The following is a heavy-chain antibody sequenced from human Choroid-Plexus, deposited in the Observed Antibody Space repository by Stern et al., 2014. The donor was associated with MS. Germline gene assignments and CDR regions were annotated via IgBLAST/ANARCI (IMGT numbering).Heavy chain of an antibody. CDR2: VSYDGSNK. CDR3: AKDRQYLTYFFDH. V-gene: IGHV3-30*18. D-gene: IGHD2/OR15-2a*01. CDR1: GFTFGSCA. Sequence: QMQLVQSGGGVVQPGRPLRLSCVVSGFTFGSCAMHWVRQAPGKGLEWVAGVSYDGSNKYYADSVKGRFTISRDNSQNTLYMQMSSPRPEDTAVYYCAKDRQYLTYFFDHWGQGSLVTVSS. J-gene: IGHJ5*02.